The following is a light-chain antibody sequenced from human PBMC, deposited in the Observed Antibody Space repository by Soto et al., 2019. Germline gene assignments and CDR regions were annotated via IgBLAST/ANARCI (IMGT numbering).Light chain of an antibody. J-gene: IGKJ4*01. Sequence: DIVLTQSPATLSLSPGERATLSCRASEILYNFLAWYQHRPGQVPRLLISDAFNRAPGVPARFNGSGSGTDFTLTISSLEPEDFAVYYCQHRTKWPLTFGGGTRWIS. V-gene: IGKV3-11*01. CDR2: DAF. CDR3: QHRTKWPLT. CDR1: EILYNF.